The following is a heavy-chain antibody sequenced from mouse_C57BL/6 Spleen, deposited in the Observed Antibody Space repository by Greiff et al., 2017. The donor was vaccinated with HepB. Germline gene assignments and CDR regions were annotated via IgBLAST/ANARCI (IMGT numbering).Heavy chain of an antibody. J-gene: IGHJ4*01. V-gene: IGHV2-6-1*01. CDR1: GFSFTSYG. Sequence: VKLMESGPGLVAPSQRLSITCTVSGFSFTSYGVHWVRQPPGKGLEWLVVIWSDGSTTYNSALKSRLSISKDNSKSQVFLKMNSLQTDDTAMYYCARQDSNYSYAMDYWGQGTSVTVSS. CDR3: ARQDSNYSYAMDY. D-gene: IGHD2-5*01. CDR2: IWSDGST.